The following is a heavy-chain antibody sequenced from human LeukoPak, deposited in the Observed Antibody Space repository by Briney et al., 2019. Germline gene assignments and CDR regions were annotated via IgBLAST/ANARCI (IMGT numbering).Heavy chain of an antibody. D-gene: IGHD6-19*01. CDR3: ASPSLEYSSGWYLFEPYFDY. V-gene: IGHV1-2*02. CDR1: GYTFTGYY. J-gene: IGHJ4*02. CDR2: INPNSGGT. Sequence: ASVKVSCKASGYTFTGYYMHWVRQAPGQGLEWMGWINPNSGGTNYAQKFQGRVTITADESTSTAYMELSSLRSEDTAVYYCASPSLEYSSGWYLFEPYFDYWGQGTLVTVSS.